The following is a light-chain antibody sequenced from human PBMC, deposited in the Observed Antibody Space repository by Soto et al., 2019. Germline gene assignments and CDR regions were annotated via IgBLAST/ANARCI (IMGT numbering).Light chain of an antibody. V-gene: IGKV3-20*01. CDR2: GAS. CDR3: QQYSSSSVYT. CDR1: QSVSSSY. Sequence: EIVLTQSPGTLSLSPGERATLSCRASQSVSSSYLAWYQQKPGQAPRLLIYGASGRATGIPDRFSGSGSGTDFTLTISRLETEDFAVYYCQQYSSSSVYTFGQGTKLEIK. J-gene: IGKJ2*01.